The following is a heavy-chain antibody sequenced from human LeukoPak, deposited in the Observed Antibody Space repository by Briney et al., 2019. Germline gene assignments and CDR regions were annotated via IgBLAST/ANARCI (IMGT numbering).Heavy chain of an antibody. CDR3: ARDLYYYDSSGYKLDY. Sequence: PGGSLRLSCAASGFTFSDYYMGWIRQAPGKGLGWVSYISSSRSYTNYADSVKGRFTISRDNAKNSLYLQMNSLRAEDTAVYYCARDLYYYDSSGYKLDYWGQGTLVTVSS. CDR1: GFTFSDYY. V-gene: IGHV3-11*05. D-gene: IGHD3-22*01. J-gene: IGHJ4*02. CDR2: ISSSRSYT.